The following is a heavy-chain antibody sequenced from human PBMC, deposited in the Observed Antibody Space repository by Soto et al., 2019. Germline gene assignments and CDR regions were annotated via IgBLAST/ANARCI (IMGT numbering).Heavy chain of an antibody. CDR2: IYSGGST. CDR1: GFTVSSNY. Sequence: QPVGSLRLSCAASGFTVSSNYMSWVRQAPGKGLEWVSVIYSGGSTYYADSVKGRFTISRDNSKNTLYLQMNSLRAEDTAVYYCARRKGLYYYYGMDVWGQGTTVTVSS. J-gene: IGHJ6*02. V-gene: IGHV3-53*01. D-gene: IGHD3-22*01. CDR3: ARRKGLYYYYGMDV.